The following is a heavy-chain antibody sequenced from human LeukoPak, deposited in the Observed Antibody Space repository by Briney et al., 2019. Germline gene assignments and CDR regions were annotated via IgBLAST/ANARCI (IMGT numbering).Heavy chain of an antibody. J-gene: IGHJ4*02. CDR3: ARAIAGGRADFVY. Sequence: SETLSLTCTVSGGSISSYYWSWIRQPPGKGLEWIGYIYYSGSTNYNPSLKSRVTISVDTSKNQFSLKLSSVTAADTAVYYCARAIAGGRADFVYWGQGTLVTVSS. CDR1: GGSISSYY. D-gene: IGHD3-10*01. V-gene: IGHV4-59*08. CDR2: IYYSGST.